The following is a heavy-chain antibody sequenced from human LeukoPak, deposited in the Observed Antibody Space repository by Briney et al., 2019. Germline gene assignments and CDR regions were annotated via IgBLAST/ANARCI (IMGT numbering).Heavy chain of an antibody. CDR3: ARGGTTGYYFDY. CDR2: INWNGGST. J-gene: IGHJ4*02. CDR1: GFTFYDYG. V-gene: IGHV3-20*04. D-gene: IGHD4-17*01. Sequence: RPGGSLRLSCAASGFTFYDYGMSWVRQAPGKGLEWVSGINWNGGSTGYADSVKGRFTISRDNAKNSLYLQMNSLRAEDTALYYCARGGTTGYYFDYWGQGTLVTVSS.